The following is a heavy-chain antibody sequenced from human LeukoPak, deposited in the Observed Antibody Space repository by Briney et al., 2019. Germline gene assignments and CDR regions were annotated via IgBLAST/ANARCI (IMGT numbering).Heavy chain of an antibody. V-gene: IGHV3-33*01. CDR1: GFNFSSYG. Sequence: GGSLRLSCAASGFNFSSYGMDWVRQAPGKGLEWGTSIWFDGSNIHYADSVKGRVIISRDNSKSALYLQMNSLRAEDTAIYYCARDSLPMAVTGPFDHWGQGALVTVSS. CDR2: IWFDGSNI. J-gene: IGHJ4*02. CDR3: ARDSLPMAVTGPFDH. D-gene: IGHD6-19*01.